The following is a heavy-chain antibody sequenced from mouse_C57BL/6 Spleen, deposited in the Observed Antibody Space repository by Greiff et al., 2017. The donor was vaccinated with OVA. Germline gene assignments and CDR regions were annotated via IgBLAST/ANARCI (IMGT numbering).Heavy chain of an antibody. D-gene: IGHD1-1*01. J-gene: IGHJ4*01. CDR3: ARSGYYGSSYEGNAMDY. CDR1: GYTFTSYG. CDR2: IYPRSGNT. Sequence: QVQLQQSGAELARPGASVKLSCKASGYTFTSYGISWVKQRTGQGLEWIGEIYPRSGNTYYNERFKGKATLTADKSSSTAYMELRSLTSEDSAVYFCARSGYYGSSYEGNAMDYWGQGTSVTVSS. V-gene: IGHV1-81*01.